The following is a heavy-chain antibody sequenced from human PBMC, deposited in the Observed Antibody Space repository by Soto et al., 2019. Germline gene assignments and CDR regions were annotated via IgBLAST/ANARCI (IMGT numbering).Heavy chain of an antibody. D-gene: IGHD5-12*01. Sequence: SETLSLTCTVSGGSISSYYWSWIRQPPGKGLEWIGYIYYSGSTNYNPSLKSRVTISVDTSKNQFSLKLSSVTAADTAVYYCARNSRGYEEKGLVDYWGQGTLVTVSS. CDR1: GGSISSYY. J-gene: IGHJ4*02. V-gene: IGHV4-59*01. CDR2: IYYSGST. CDR3: ARNSRGYEEKGLVDY.